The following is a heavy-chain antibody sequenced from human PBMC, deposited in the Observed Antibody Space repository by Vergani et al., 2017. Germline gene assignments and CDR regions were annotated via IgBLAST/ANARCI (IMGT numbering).Heavy chain of an antibody. CDR2: IQFDGINQ. Sequence: QVQLVESGGGVLQRGGSLRLSCATSGFTLSNYDMQWIRQGPGKVLEFVAFIQFDGINQYYADSVKGRFTLSRDFSKNTLYLQMNSLRTDDTATYYCAKHFRGWGIDYWGQGTQVIVSS. CDR1: GFTLSNYD. J-gene: IGHJ4*02. D-gene: IGHD3-16*01. CDR3: AKHFRGWGIDY. V-gene: IGHV3-30*02.